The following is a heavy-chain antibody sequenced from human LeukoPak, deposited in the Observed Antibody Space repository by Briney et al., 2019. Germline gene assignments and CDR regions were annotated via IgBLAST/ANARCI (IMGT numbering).Heavy chain of an antibody. Sequence: SETLSLTCTVSGGSISSYYWSWIRRPAGKGLEWIGEINHSGSTNYNPSLKSRVTISLDTSKNQFSLKLSSVTAADTAVYYCARHPSTMVRGDRFDYWGQGTLVTVSS. D-gene: IGHD3-10*01. V-gene: IGHV4-59*08. CDR1: GGSISSYY. J-gene: IGHJ4*02. CDR3: ARHPSTMVRGDRFDY. CDR2: INHSGST.